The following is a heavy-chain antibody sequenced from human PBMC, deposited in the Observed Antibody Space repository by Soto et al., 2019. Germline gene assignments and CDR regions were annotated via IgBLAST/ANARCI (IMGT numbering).Heavy chain of an antibody. CDR2: ISGSGGST. CDR1: GFTFSSYA. D-gene: IGHD3-22*01. Sequence: PGGSLRLSCGASGFTFSSYAMIWVRQAPGKGLEWVSAISGSGGSTYYADSVKGRFTISRDNSKNTLYLQMNSLRAEDTAVYYCAKPKGSGYCFDCWGQGTLVTVSS. J-gene: IGHJ4*02. CDR3: AKPKGSGYCFDC. V-gene: IGHV3-23*01.